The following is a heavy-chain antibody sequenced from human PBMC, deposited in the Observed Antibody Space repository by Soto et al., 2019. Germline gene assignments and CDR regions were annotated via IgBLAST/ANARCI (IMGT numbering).Heavy chain of an antibody. Sequence: ASVKVSCKASGDTFSSYYMHWVRQAPGQGLEWMGIINPSGGSTSYAQKFQGRVTMTRDTSTSTVYMELSSLRSEDTAVYYCARDQQRVVVAAITYYYSSYGMAVWGHGTTVTVSS. CDR2: INPSGGST. CDR3: ARDQQRVVVAAITYYYSSYGMAV. J-gene: IGHJ6*02. CDR1: GDTFSSYY. D-gene: IGHD2-15*01. V-gene: IGHV1-46*03.